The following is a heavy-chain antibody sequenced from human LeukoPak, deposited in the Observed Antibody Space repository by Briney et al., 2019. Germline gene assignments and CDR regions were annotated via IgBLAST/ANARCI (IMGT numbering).Heavy chain of an antibody. CDR1: GYSFTTYW. Sequence: GESLKISCKGSGYSFTTYWIGWVRQMPGKGLEWMGIIYPGDSDTRYSPSFQGQVTISADKSISTAYLQWSSLKASDTAMYYCARGSGRYSYGWYYFDYWGQGTLVTVSS. V-gene: IGHV5-51*01. J-gene: IGHJ4*02. CDR2: IYPGDSDT. CDR3: ARGSGRYSYGWYYFDY. D-gene: IGHD5-18*01.